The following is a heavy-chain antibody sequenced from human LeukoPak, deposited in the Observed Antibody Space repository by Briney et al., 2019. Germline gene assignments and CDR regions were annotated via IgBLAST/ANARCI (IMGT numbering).Heavy chain of an antibody. Sequence: PGRSLRLSCAATGFTFKDYGMHWVRQPPGKGLERVSSINWNGGGTDYADSVKGRFTISRDNAKNSLYRQLSSLRPEDTALYYCAKHMRATNTSSFFGLDVWGQGTTVTVSS. CDR1: GFTFKDYG. CDR3: AKHMRATNTSSFFGLDV. J-gene: IGHJ6*02. CDR2: INWNGGGT. V-gene: IGHV3-9*01. D-gene: IGHD1-26*01.